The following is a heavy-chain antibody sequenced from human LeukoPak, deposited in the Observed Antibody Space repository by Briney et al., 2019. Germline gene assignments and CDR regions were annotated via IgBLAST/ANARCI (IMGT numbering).Heavy chain of an antibody. CDR2: ISGSGGST. J-gene: IGHJ4*02. V-gene: IGHV3-23*01. CDR3: AKVHREATVTLVDY. Sequence: GGSLRLSCAASGFTFSSYAMSWVRQAPGKGLEWVSAISGSGGSTYYADSVKGRFTISRDNSKNTLYLQMNSLRAEDTAVYYCAKVHREATVTLVDYWGQGTLVTVSS. CDR1: GFTFSSYA. D-gene: IGHD4-17*01.